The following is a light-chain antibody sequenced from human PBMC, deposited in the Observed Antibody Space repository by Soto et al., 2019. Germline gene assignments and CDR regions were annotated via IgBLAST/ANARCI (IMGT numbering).Light chain of an antibody. V-gene: IGKV3-20*01. CDR1: QSVTNSF. CDR3: QQYGTSPRT. CDR2: GAS. J-gene: IGKJ1*01. Sequence: VLTQSPGILSLSPGERATLSCRASQSVTNSFLAWYQQKPGQAPRLLIYGASSRATGIPERFSGSGSGTDFTLSINRLEPEDFGVYYCQQYGTSPRTFGRGTKVEIK.